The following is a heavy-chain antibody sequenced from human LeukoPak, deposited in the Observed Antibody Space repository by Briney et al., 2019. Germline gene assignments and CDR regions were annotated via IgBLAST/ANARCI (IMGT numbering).Heavy chain of an antibody. J-gene: IGHJ4*02. CDR1: GGSISYYY. V-gene: IGHV4-59*01. D-gene: IGHD2-15*01. CDR2: IYYNGST. Sequence: SETLSLTCTVSGGSISYYYWSWIRQSPGKGLEWIGYIYYNGSTNYNPSLKSRLTISVDISKNQFSLKVTSVTAADTAIYSCARKGGHFDYWGQGTLVTVSS. CDR3: ARKGGHFDY.